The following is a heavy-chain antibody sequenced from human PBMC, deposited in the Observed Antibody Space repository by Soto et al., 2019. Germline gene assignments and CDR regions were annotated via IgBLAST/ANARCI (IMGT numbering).Heavy chain of an antibody. CDR1: GGTISSYY. Sequence: SETLSLTCTVSGGTISSYYWSWIRQPPGKGLEWIGYIYYSGSTNYNPSPKSRVTISVDTSKNQFSLKLSSVTAADTAVYYCARRGDGWLGSYFDYWGQGTLVTVSS. V-gene: IGHV4-59*08. CDR3: ARRGDGWLGSYFDY. J-gene: IGHJ4*02. CDR2: IYYSGST. D-gene: IGHD2-15*01.